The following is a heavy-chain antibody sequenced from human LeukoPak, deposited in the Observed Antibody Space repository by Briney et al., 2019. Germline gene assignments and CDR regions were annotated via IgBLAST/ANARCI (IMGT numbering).Heavy chain of an antibody. CDR3: ATAQYYYDSSGYYFDY. Sequence: GGSLRLSCAASGFTFSSYAMSWVRQAPGKGLEWVSAISGSGGSTYYADSVKGRFTISRDNAKNTLYLQMNSLRAEDTAVYYCATAQYYYDSSGYYFDYWGQGTLVTVSS. CDR2: ISGSGGST. J-gene: IGHJ4*02. CDR1: GFTFSSYA. D-gene: IGHD3-22*01. V-gene: IGHV3-23*01.